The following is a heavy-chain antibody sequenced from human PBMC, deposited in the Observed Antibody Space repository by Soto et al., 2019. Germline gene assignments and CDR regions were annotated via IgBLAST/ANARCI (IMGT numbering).Heavy chain of an antibody. J-gene: IGHJ4*02. Sequence: EVPLVESGGGLVQPGRSLRLSCVASGFIFDDYAMHWVRQAPGKGLEWDSGISWDSGNIAYADSVKGRFTISRDNAKNSLYLQMNSLRAEDTALYYCAKDTSGWTNDFDYWGQGTLVTVSS. CDR2: ISWDSGNI. V-gene: IGHV3-9*01. CDR3: AKDTSGWTNDFDY. CDR1: GFIFDDYA. D-gene: IGHD6-19*01.